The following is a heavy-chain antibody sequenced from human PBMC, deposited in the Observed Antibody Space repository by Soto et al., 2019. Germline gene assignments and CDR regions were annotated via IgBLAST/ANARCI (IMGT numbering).Heavy chain of an antibody. D-gene: IGHD2-15*01. J-gene: IGHJ4*02. Sequence: VGSLRLSCEASGFTFSGFDMHWVRQSTGKGLEWVSTIGTAGDTYYAVSVKGRFTISRDNAKNSLSLQMNSLRAGDTAVYFCARGQEVGAHFFDSWGQGTQVTVSS. CDR2: IGTAGDT. V-gene: IGHV3-13*01. CDR3: ARGQEVGAHFFDS. CDR1: GFTFSGFD.